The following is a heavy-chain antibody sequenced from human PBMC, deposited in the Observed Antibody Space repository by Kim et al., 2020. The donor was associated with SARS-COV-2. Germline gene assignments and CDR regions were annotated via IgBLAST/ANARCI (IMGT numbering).Heavy chain of an antibody. CDR3: ARDRVPFDY. V-gene: IGHV4-39*07. D-gene: IGHD6-6*01. J-gene: IGHJ4*02. CDR2: ST. Sequence: STYHNPSLKSRVTISLATSKNQFSLKLNSVTAADTAVYYCARDRVPFDYWGQGTLVTVSS.